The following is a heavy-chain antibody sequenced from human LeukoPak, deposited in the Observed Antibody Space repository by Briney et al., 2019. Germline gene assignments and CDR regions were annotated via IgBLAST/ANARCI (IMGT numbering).Heavy chain of an antibody. V-gene: IGHV4-4*09. D-gene: IGHD2-21*01. CDR3: ATSNDARIAPFDH. J-gene: IGHJ4*02. CDR1: GVSMSAYQ. Sequence: SETLSLTCTVSGVSMSAYQWSWVRQSPEKGLEWIGCINTKGETSYNPSLKSRVTTSVDTSKSQFSLRLTSVTAADTAVYYCATSNDARIAPFDHWGQGAPVTVSS. CDR2: INTKGET.